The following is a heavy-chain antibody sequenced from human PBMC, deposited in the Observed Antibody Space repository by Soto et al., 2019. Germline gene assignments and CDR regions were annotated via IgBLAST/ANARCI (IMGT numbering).Heavy chain of an antibody. D-gene: IGHD6-19*01. CDR2: ISTSSGYI. J-gene: IGHJ5*02. CDR1: GFTFSTYD. V-gene: IGHV3-21*01. Sequence: EVQLVESGGGLVKPGGSLRLSCAASGFTFSTYDMNWVRQAPGKGLEWVSYISTSSGYINYADSVKGRFTISRDNAKNSLYLQMNSLRVDDTAVYYCARPAVSGANWFDPWGQGTLVTVSS. CDR3: ARPAVSGANWFDP.